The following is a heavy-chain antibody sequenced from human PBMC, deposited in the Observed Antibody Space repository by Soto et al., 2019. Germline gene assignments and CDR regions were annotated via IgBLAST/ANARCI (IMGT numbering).Heavy chain of an antibody. Sequence: GGSLRLSCAASGFDFSFYSMAWVRQVPGKGLEWVSLISSSDVYTNYAGSVRGRFTVSRDDAKNSLYLQMTNLRVEDTAVYYCAKAGWSYDTGEWGFDYWGQGTLVTVSS. D-gene: IGHD1-26*01. V-gene: IGHV3-21*01. CDR2: ISSSDVYT. CDR3: AKAGWSYDTGEWGFDY. J-gene: IGHJ4*02. CDR1: GFDFSFYS.